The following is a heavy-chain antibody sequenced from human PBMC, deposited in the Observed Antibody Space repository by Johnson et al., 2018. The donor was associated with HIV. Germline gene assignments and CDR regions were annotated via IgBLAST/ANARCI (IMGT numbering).Heavy chain of an antibody. D-gene: IGHD2-15*01. V-gene: IGHV3-30*04. J-gene: IGHJ3*02. Sequence: QMLLVESGGGLVQPVGSLRLSCAAPGFTFSSYAMSWVRQAPGKGLEWVAVISYDGSNKYYADSVKGRFTISRDNSENTLYLQMNSLRAEDTAVYYCAKEQLLRAFDIWGQGTLVTVSS. CDR3: AKEQLLRAFDI. CDR2: ISYDGSNK. CDR1: GFTFSSYA.